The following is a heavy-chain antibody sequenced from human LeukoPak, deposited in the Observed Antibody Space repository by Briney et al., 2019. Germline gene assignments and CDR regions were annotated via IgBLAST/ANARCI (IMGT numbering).Heavy chain of an antibody. CDR2: ISWNSGTR. CDR3: AKDISSSPGRGTYYFDF. V-gene: IGHV3-9*01. J-gene: IGHJ4*02. Sequence: QTGGSLKLSCAPSGYTFDDYAMHWVRQAPGKGVEWVSGISWNSGTRGYADSVKGRFTISRDNAKTSLYLQMNSLRAEDTALYYCAKDISSSPGRGTYYFDFWGQGTLVTVSS. CDR1: GYTFDDYA. D-gene: IGHD6-13*01.